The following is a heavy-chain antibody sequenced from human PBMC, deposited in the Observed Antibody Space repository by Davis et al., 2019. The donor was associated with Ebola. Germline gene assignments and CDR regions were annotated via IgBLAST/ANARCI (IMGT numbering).Heavy chain of an antibody. CDR2: IYYSGST. V-gene: IGHV4-59*08. CDR1: GGSISSYY. Sequence: SETLSLTCTVSGGSISSYYWSWIRQPPGKGLEWIGYIYYSGSTNYNPSLKSRVTISVDTSKNQFSLKLSSVTAADTAVYYCAREIGAFDIWGQGTMVTVSS. D-gene: IGHD5-24*01. J-gene: IGHJ3*02. CDR3: AREIGAFDI.